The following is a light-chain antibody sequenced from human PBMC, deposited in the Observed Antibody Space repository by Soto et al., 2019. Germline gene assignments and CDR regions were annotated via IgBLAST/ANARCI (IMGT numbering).Light chain of an antibody. J-gene: IGKJ5*01. V-gene: IGKV1-5*01. CDR2: DAS. CDR3: QQYNSQIT. Sequence: IKITQSPSTLSASVGDRVTITVRASQSISSWLAWYQQKPGKAPKVLIYDASSLESGVPSRFSGSGSGTEFTLTISSLQPDDFATYYCQQYNSQITFGQGTRLEI. CDR1: QSISSW.